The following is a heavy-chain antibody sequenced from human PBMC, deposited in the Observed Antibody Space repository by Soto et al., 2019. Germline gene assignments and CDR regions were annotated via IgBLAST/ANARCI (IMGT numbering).Heavy chain of an antibody. V-gene: IGHV1-69*13. CDR1: GGTFSSYA. CDR3: ARGRIAAAGYYYYGMDV. Sequence: ASVKVSCKASGGTFSSYAISWVRQAPGQGLEWMGGIIPIFGTANYAQKFQGRVTITADESTSTAYMELSSLRSEDTAVYYCARGRIAAAGYYYYGMDVWGQGTTVTVSS. J-gene: IGHJ6*02. D-gene: IGHD6-13*01. CDR2: IIPIFGTA.